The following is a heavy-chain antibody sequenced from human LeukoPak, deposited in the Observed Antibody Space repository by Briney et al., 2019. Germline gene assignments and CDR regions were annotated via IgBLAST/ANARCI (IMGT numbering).Heavy chain of an antibody. CDR3: ARERSSGWYQKYFQH. CDR1: GGSISSSSYY. CDR2: IYTSGST. J-gene: IGHJ1*01. V-gene: IGHV4-39*07. D-gene: IGHD6-19*01. Sequence: SETLSLTCTVSGGSISSSSYYWGWIRQPPGKGLEWIGRIYTSGSTNYNPSLKSRVTMSVDTSKNQFSLKLSSVTAADTAVYYCARERSSGWYQKYFQHWGQGTLVTVSS.